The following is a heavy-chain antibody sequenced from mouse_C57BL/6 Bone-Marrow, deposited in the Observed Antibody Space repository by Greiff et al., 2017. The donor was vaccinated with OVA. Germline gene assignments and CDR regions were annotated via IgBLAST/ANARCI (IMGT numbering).Heavy chain of an antibody. J-gene: IGHJ1*01. D-gene: IGHD2-12*01. Sequence: QVQLKESGAELAKPGASVKMSCKASGYTFTSYWMHWVKQRPGQGLEWIGYINPSTGYTEYNQKFKDKATLTADKSSSTAYMQLSSLTSEDSAVYYCASSYDWYFDVWGPGTTVTVSS. CDR1: GYTFTSYW. CDR2: INPSTGYT. CDR3: ASSYDWYFDV. V-gene: IGHV1-7*01.